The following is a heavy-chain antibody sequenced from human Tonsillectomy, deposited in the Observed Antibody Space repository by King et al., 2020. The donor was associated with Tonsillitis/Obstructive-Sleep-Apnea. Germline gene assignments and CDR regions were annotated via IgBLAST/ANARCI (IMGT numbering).Heavy chain of an antibody. CDR3: AKGQGGGYHDTSGHSLDY. CDR1: GFTFTSYA. D-gene: IGHD3-22*01. V-gene: IGHV3-23*04. Sequence: DVQLVESGGGLVQPGESLRLSCAASGFTFTSYAMSWVRQAPGKGLEWVSTISGSGGSTFYADSVKGRFTISRDNSKNTLYLQMNSLRADDTAVYYCAKGQGGGYHDTSGHSLDYWGQGTLVTVSS. CDR2: ISGSGGST. J-gene: IGHJ4*02.